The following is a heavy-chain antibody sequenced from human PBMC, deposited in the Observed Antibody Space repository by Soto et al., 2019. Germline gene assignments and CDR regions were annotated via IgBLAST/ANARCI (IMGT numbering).Heavy chain of an antibody. V-gene: IGHV3-48*01. J-gene: IGHJ1*01. CDR2: ISSSSSTI. D-gene: IGHD6-19*01. CDR1: GFTFSSYS. CDR3: ARSPRISIAVAVSAEYFQH. Sequence: PGGSLRLSCAASGFTFSSYSMNWVRQAPGKGLEWVSYISSSSSTIYYADSVKGRFTISRDNAKNSLYLQMNSLRAEDTAVYYCARSPRISIAVAVSAEYFQHWGQGTLVTVSS.